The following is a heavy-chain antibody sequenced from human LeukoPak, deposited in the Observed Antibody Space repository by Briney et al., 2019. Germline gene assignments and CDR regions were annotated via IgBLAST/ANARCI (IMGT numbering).Heavy chain of an antibody. V-gene: IGHV3-7*01. CDR1: GFTFSNCW. CDR2: LKQDGSEK. J-gene: IGHJ4*02. Sequence: GGSLRLSCAASGFTFSNCWMSWVRQAPGKGLEWVANLKQDGSEKYYVESVKGRFTISRDNAKNSLYLQINSLRAEDTAVYFCARVVPPLYYFDYWGQGTLVTVSS. D-gene: IGHD3-10*01. CDR3: ARVVPPLYYFDY.